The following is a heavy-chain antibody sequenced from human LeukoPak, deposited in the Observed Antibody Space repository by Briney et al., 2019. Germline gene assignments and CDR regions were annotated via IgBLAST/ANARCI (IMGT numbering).Heavy chain of an antibody. CDR3: ARVGSRGDWFDY. D-gene: IGHD1-26*01. CDR1: GFTFSTYN. J-gene: IGHJ5*01. V-gene: IGHV3-48*01. Sequence: GGSLRLSCAASGFTFSTYNMLWVRQTPAMGLEWLFYIHSGGYAVHYADSVKDRFTFSRDNAKNSLYLLMNSLRVEDTGVYYCARVGSRGDWFDYWGQGTRVTVSS. CDR2: IHSGGYAV.